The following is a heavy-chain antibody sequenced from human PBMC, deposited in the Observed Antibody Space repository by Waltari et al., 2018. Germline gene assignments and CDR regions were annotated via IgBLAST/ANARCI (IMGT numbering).Heavy chain of an antibody. CDR2: INPNSGGP. CDR3: ARGGDHVLLWFRELSI. J-gene: IGHJ4*02. CDR1: GYTFTGYY. V-gene: IGHV1-2*06. Sequence: QVQLVQSGAEVKKPGASVKVSCKASGYTFTGYYMHWVRQAPGQGLEWMGRINPNSGGPNYAQKFQGRVTMTRDTSISTAYMELSRLRSDDTAVYYCARGGDHVLLWFRELSIWGQGTLVTVSS. D-gene: IGHD3-10*01.